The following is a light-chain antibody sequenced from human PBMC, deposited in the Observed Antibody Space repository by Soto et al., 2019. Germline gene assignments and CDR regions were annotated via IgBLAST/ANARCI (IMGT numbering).Light chain of an antibody. V-gene: IGLV2-14*01. CDR3: ASYRQTNTFV. Sequence: QSVLTQPASVSGSPGQSITISCTGTSSDVGRSNHVFWYQQHPGKAPKLIIYEVSSRPSGVSNRFSGSKSGNTASLTISGLQAEDEADYYCASYRQTNTFVFGTGTKVTVL. J-gene: IGLJ1*01. CDR2: EVS. CDR1: SSDVGRSNH.